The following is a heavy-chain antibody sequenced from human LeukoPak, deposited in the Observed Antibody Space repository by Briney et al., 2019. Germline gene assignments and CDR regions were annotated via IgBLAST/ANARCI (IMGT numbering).Heavy chain of an antibody. CDR3: AGTNFDALSGYRY. CDR2: IYYSGST. D-gene: IGHD3-3*01. Sequence: SETLSLTCTVSGGSISSNSYYWSWIRQHPGKGLEWIGSIYYSGSTYFNPSLKSRVTISIDTSKNQFSLKLTSVSAADTAVYYCAGTNFDALSGYRYWGQGTLVTVSS. CDR1: GGSISSNSYY. V-gene: IGHV4-31*03. J-gene: IGHJ4*02.